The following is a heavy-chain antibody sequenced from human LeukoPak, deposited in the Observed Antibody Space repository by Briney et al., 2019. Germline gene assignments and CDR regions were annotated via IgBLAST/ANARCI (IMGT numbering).Heavy chain of an antibody. Sequence: GGSLRLSCAASGFTFSHYAIHWVRQAPGKGLEWVGVISSDGSDKYHADSVKGRFTISRDNSKNTLYLQMNSLRPEDTAVYYCAREGHYDILTGYSPVEYYCYFMDVWGKGTTVTVSS. J-gene: IGHJ6*03. D-gene: IGHD3-9*01. CDR1: GFTFSHYA. V-gene: IGHV3-30*04. CDR2: ISSDGSDK. CDR3: AREGHYDILTGYSPVEYYCYFMDV.